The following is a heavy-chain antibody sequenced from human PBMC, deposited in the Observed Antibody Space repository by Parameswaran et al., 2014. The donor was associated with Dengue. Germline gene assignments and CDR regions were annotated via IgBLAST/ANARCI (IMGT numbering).Heavy chain of an antibody. J-gene: IGHJ4*02. CDR1: GFTFSSYA. CDR3: AKGETYYDILTGYHGQFDY. CDR2: ISGSGGST. D-gene: IGHD3-9*01. Sequence: QAGGSLRLSCAASGFTFSSYAMSWVRQAPGKGLEWVSAISGSGGSTYYADSVKGRFTISRDNSKNTPYLQMNSLRAEDTAVYYCAKGETYYDILTGYHGQFDYWGQGTLVTVSS. V-gene: IGHV3-23*01.